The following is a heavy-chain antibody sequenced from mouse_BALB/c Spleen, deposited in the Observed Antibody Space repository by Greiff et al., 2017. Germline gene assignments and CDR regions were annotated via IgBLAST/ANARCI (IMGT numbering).Heavy chain of an antibody. CDR2: ISTYYGDA. CDR1: GYTFTDYA. CDR3: ARRAEWYFDV. Sequence: VKLMESGAELVRPGVSVKISCKGSGYTFTDYAMHWVKQSHAKSLEWIGVISTYYGDASYNQKFKGKATMTVDKSSSTAYMELARLTSEDSAIYYCARRAEWYFDVWGAGTTVTVSS. V-gene: IGHV1S137*01. D-gene: IGHD3-1*01. J-gene: IGHJ1*01.